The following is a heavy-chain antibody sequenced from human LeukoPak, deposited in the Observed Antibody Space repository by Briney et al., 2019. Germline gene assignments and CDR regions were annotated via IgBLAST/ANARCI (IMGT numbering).Heavy chain of an antibody. CDR1: GYTFTGYY. CDR3: ARDAPSYVDTAMVPLSY. V-gene: IGHV1-2*02. J-gene: IGHJ4*02. CDR2: INPNSGGT. D-gene: IGHD5-18*01. Sequence: ASVKVSCKASGYTFTGYYMHWVRQAPGRGLEWMGWINPNSGGTNYAQKFQGRVTMTRDTSISTAYKELSRLRSDDTAVYYCARDAPSYVDTAMVPLSYWGQGTLVTVSS.